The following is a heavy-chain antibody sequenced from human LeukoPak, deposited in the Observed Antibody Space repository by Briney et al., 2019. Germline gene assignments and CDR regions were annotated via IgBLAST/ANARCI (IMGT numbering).Heavy chain of an antibody. V-gene: IGHV4-34*01. CDR3: ARPTLGYSYGPNWFDP. CDR2: INHSGST. J-gene: IGHJ5*02. CDR1: GGSFSGYY. D-gene: IGHD5-18*01. Sequence: SETLSFTCAVYGGSFSGYYWSWIRQPPGKGLEWIGEINHSGSTNYNPSLKSRVTISVDTSKNQFSLKLSSVTAADTAVYYCARPTLGYSYGPNWFDPWGQGTLVTVSS.